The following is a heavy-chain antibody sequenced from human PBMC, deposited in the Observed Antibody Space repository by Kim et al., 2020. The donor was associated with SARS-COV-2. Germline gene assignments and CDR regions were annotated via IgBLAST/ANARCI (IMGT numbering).Heavy chain of an antibody. CDR3: ARGTMVRGVPPDY. V-gene: IGHV3-74*01. D-gene: IGHD3-10*01. J-gene: IGHJ4*02. Sequence: YADSGKGRLTISRDNAKNTLYLQMNSLRAEDTAVYYCARGTMVRGVPPDYWGQGTLVTVSS.